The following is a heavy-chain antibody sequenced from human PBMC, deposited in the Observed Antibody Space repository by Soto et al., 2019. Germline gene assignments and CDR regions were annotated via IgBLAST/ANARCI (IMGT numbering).Heavy chain of an antibody. CDR1: GDSISTEGYY. D-gene: IGHD1-26*01. CDR3: ARSRSYYVEDFQK. Sequence: SETLSLTCSVSGDSISTEGYYWSWIRQHPGKGLEWIGYIYYSGLTSYNPSLKSRVTISRATSKNQFYLKLSSVTAADTAVYYCARSRSYYVEDFQKWGQGTLVTAPQ. CDR2: IYYSGLT. J-gene: IGHJ1*01. V-gene: IGHV4-31*03.